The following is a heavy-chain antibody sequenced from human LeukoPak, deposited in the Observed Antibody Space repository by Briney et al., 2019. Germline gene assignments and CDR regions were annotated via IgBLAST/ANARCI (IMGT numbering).Heavy chain of an antibody. J-gene: IGHJ6*02. Sequence: GASVKVSCKASGYTFTGYYMHWVRQAPGQGLEWMGWINPNSGGTDYAQKFQGRVTMTRDTSISTAYMEPSRLRSDDTAVYYCARDLSQLDYGMDVWGQGTTVTVSS. CDR1: GYTFTGYY. CDR3: ARDLSQLDYGMDV. CDR2: INPNSGGT. D-gene: IGHD2-2*01. V-gene: IGHV1-2*02.